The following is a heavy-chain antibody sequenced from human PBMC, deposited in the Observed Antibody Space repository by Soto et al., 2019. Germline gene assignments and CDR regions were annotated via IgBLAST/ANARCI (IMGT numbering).Heavy chain of an antibody. CDR1: GFTFSDYA. D-gene: IGHD6-19*01. J-gene: IGHJ4*02. V-gene: IGHV3-30*18. CDR2: VSHDGRNT. CDR3: AKGGRQWLVTSDFNY. Sequence: VQLVESGGGVVQPGRSLRLSCAASGFTFSDYAMHWVRQAPGKGLEWVAVVSHDGRNTHYADSVKGRFTISRDSSKNAVSLEMTRLRAEDTAVYSCAKGGRQWLVTSDFNYWGQGALVPVSS.